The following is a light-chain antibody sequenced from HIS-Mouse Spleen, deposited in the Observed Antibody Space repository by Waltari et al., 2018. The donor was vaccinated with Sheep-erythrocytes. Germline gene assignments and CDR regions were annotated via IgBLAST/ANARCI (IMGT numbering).Light chain of an antibody. J-gene: IGLJ3*02. CDR3: AAWDDSLNGWV. Sequence: QSLLTQPPSASGTPGQRVTISCSGRSSNIGSNTVNWYQQLPGTAPKLLIYSNNQRPSGVPDRFSGSKSGTSASLAISGLQSEDEADYYCAAWDDSLNGWVFGGGTKLTVL. CDR1: SSNIGSNT. CDR2: SNN. V-gene: IGLV1-44*01.